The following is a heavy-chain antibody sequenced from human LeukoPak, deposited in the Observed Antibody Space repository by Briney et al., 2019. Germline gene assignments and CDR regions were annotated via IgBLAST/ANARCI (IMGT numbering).Heavy chain of an antibody. CDR3: AKDLTGYRLYDAFDI. D-gene: IGHD5-18*01. V-gene: IGHV3-74*01. J-gene: IGHJ3*02. CDR2: INSVGTSI. Sequence: GGSLRLSCAASGFTFSSSWLHWVRQAPGKGLVWVSRINSVGTSIVYADSVRGRFTISRDDANNMLYLQMNSLRAEDTAVYYCAKDLTGYRLYDAFDIWGQGTMVTVSS. CDR1: GFTFSSSW.